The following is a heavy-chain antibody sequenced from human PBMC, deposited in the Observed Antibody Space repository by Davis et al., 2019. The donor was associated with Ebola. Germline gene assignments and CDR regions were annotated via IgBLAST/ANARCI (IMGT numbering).Heavy chain of an antibody. CDR1: GNTFSAYY. V-gene: IGHV1-2*02. J-gene: IGHJ6*02. CDR2: INPNNGVT. D-gene: IGHD1-26*01. CDR3: AGDRIVAGANFYYGMDV. Sequence: ASVKVSCKASGNTFSAYYWNWVRQAPGQGLEWMGWINPNNGVTDYAEKFQGRVTVTRDTSISTAYLEVSRLRSDDTAIYFCAGDRIVAGANFYYGMDVWGQGTTVTVSS.